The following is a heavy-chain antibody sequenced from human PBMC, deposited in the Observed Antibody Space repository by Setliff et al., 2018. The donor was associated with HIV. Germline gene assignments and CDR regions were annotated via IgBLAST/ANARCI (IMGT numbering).Heavy chain of an antibody. V-gene: IGHV4-34*01. Sequence: ETLSLTCAVYGGSFSDYFWTWIRQPPGKGLEWIGKIRPSGGTNYNPSLKSRVTISVDSSKNQFSLKLSSVTAADTAVYFCARTLWFEESASYDAFDIWGQGTMVTVSS. CDR1: GGSFSDYF. D-gene: IGHD3-10*01. CDR2: IRPSGGT. CDR3: ARTLWFEESASYDAFDI. J-gene: IGHJ3*02.